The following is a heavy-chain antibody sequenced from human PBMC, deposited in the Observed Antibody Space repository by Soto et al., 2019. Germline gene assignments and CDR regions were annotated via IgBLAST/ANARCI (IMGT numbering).Heavy chain of an antibody. V-gene: IGHV3-23*01. CDR1: GFTFSSYA. D-gene: IGHD3-22*01. J-gene: IGHJ6*02. CDR3: SNPYCYDSSGAGQYYDCCMDV. CDR2: SSGSGGST. Sequence: EVQLLESGGGLVQPGGSLRLSCAASGFTFSSYAMSWVRQAPGKGLEWVSASSGSGGSTYYADSVKGRFTISRDNSNNLLYRQMNSLRSEDTAVYCCSNPYCYDSSGAGQYYDCCMDVWGQGSTVTVSS.